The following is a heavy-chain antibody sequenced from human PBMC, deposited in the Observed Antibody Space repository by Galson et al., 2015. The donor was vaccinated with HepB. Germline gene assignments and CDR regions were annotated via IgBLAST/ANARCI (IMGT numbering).Heavy chain of an antibody. CDR2: IIPIFGAA. V-gene: IGHV1-69*13. J-gene: IGHJ4*02. CDR3: AIALPAGITMVRGVIIMGDY. Sequence: SVKVSCKASGGTFSSYAISWVRQAPGQGLEWMGGIIPIFGAANYAQKFQGRVTITADESTSTAYMELSSLRSEDTAVYYCAIALPAGITMVRGVIIMGDYWGQGTLVTVSS. D-gene: IGHD3-10*01. CDR1: GGTFSSYA.